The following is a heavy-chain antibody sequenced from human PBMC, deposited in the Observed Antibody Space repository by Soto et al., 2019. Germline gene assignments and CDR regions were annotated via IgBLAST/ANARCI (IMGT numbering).Heavy chain of an antibody. CDR2: ISYSGST. CDR1: GASISTYY. Sequence: QVQLQESGPGLVKPSETLSLTCTVSGASISTYYWSWIRQPPGKGLEWIGYISYSGSTNYNPSLKSRFTISVDASKNHISLQVRSATAADAAVYYCARDLKEYCSDGKCNWLDPWGQGTLVTVSS. CDR3: ARDLKEYCSDGKCNWLDP. D-gene: IGHD2-15*01. J-gene: IGHJ5*02. V-gene: IGHV4-59*01.